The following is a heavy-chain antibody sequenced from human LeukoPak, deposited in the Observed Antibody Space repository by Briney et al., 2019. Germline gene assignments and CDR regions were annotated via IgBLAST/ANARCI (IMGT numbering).Heavy chain of an antibody. J-gene: IGHJ4*02. CDR2: IHYSGST. V-gene: IGHV4-39*01. D-gene: IGHD5-18*01. CDR1: GCSISNSRYS. Sequence: PSETLSLTCTVSGCSISNSRYSCGWIRQPPGKGLDWIVTIHYSGSTYYNPSLKSRVTLSVDTSKNQFSLRLSSVTAADTAVYYCARVSFGGYSYGYVDFWGQGTLVTVSS. CDR3: ARVSFGGYSYGYVDF.